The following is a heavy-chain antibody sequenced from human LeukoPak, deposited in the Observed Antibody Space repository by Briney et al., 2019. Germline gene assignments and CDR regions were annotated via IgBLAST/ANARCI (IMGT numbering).Heavy chain of an antibody. CDR1: GYSFTNYW. CDR3: ARRDYYDNVRTVAAFDH. D-gene: IGHD3-22*01. CDR2: IYPGDSET. J-gene: IGHJ4*02. V-gene: IGHV5-51*01. Sequence: GESLKISCKGSGYSFTNYWIGWVRQMPGKGLGWMGIIYPGDSETRYSPAFQGQVSISADKSTSTAYLQWSSLKASDTAIYYCARRDYYDNVRTVAAFDHWGQGTLVTVSS.